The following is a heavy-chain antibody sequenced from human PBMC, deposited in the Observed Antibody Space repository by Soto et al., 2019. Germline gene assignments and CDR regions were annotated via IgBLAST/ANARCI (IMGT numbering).Heavy chain of an antibody. CDR2: TIPIFGTA. CDR3: ASYLGYCSGGRCYNWFDP. Sequence: SVKVSCKASGGTFSSYAISWVRQAPGQGLEWMGGTIPIFGTANYAQKFQGRVTITADESTSTAYMELSSLRSEDTAVYYCASYLGYCSGGRCYNWFDPWGQGTLVTVSS. J-gene: IGHJ5*02. D-gene: IGHD2-15*01. CDR1: GGTFSSYA. V-gene: IGHV1-69*13.